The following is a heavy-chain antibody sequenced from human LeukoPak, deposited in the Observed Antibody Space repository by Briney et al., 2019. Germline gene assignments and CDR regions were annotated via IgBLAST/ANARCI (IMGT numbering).Heavy chain of an antibody. V-gene: IGHV1-2*02. J-gene: IGHJ4*02. D-gene: IGHD1-26*01. CDR1: GYTFTGYY. CDR3: ARGPRGSYPFFDY. Sequence: ASVKVSCKASGYTFTGYYMHWVRQAPGQGLEWMGWINPNSGGTNYAQKSQGRVTMTRDTSISTAYMELSRLRSDDTAVYYCARGPRGSYPFFDYWGQGTLVTVSS. CDR2: INPNSGGT.